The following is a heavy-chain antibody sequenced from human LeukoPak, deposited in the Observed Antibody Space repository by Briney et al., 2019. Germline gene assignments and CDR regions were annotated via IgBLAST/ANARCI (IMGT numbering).Heavy chain of an antibody. J-gene: IGHJ4*02. Sequence: PSETLSHTCTVSAGSISSYYWSWIRQSPGKGLEWIGYIYYSGSTNYNPSLMSRLTISVDTSKNQFSLKLSSVTAAGTAVYYCARIRYDSLGYLGHWGQGILVTVSS. CDR2: IYYSGST. D-gene: IGHD3-22*01. CDR3: ARIRYDSLGYLGH. CDR1: AGSISSYY. V-gene: IGHV4-59*01.